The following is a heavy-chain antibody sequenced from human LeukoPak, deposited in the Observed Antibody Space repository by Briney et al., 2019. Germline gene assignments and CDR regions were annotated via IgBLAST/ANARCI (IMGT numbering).Heavy chain of an antibody. CDR2: IYYSGST. CDR1: GGSISSYY. J-gene: IGHJ5*02. CDR3: ARDSPILGYCSSTSCYDYWFDP. D-gene: IGHD2-2*01. V-gene: IGHV4-59*01. Sequence: SETLSLTCTVSGGSISSYYWSWIRQPPGKGLEWIGYIYYSGSTNYNPSLKSRVTISVDTSKNQFSLKLSSVTAADTAVYYCARDSPILGYCSSTSCYDYWFDPWGQGTLVTVSS.